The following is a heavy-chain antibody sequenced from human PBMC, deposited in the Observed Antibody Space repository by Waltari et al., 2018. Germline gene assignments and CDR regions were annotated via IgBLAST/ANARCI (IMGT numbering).Heavy chain of an antibody. V-gene: IGHV3-74*01. D-gene: IGHD2-2*02. CDR3: ARAGYTSPPAFDI. CDR2: INSDGSST. Sequence: EVQLVESGGGLVQPGGSLRLSCAASGFTFSSYWMHWVRQAPGKGLGWVSRINSDGSSTSYADSVKGRFTISRDNAKNTLYLQMNSLRAEDTAVYYCARAGYTSPPAFDIWGQGTMVTVSS. CDR1: GFTFSSYW. J-gene: IGHJ3*02.